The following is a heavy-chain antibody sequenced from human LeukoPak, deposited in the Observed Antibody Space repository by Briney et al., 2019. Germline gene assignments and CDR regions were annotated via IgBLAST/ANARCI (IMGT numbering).Heavy chain of an antibody. CDR2: ISYDGSNK. Sequence: SGGSLRLSCAASGFTFSSYAMHWVRQAPGKGLEWVAVISYDGSNKYYADSVKGRFTISRDNSKNTLYLQMNSLRAEDTAVYYCARHFGTWGQGTLVTVSS. J-gene: IGHJ4*02. D-gene: IGHD3/OR15-3a*01. V-gene: IGHV3-30-3*01. CDR3: ARHFGT. CDR1: GFTFSSYA.